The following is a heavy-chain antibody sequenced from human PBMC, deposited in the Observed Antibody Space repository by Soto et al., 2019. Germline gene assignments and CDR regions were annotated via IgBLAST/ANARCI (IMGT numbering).Heavy chain of an antibody. CDR3: ARDEAYLTRRGGYYYYYGMDV. J-gene: IGHJ6*02. CDR1: GYTFTSYG. D-gene: IGHD3-16*01. CDR2: ISAYNGNT. Sequence: ASVKVSCKASGYTFTSYGISWVRQAPGQGLEWMGWISAYNGNTNYAQKLQGRVTMTTDTSTSTAYMELRSLRSDDTAVYYCARDEAYLTRRGGYYYYYGMDVWGQGTTVTVYS. V-gene: IGHV1-18*01.